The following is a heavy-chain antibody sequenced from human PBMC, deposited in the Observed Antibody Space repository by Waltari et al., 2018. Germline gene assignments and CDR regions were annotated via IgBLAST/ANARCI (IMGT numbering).Heavy chain of an antibody. V-gene: IGHV4-59*01. CDR2: IYYSGST. J-gene: IGHJ4*02. D-gene: IGHD3-10*01. CDR1: GGSISSYY. Sequence: QVQLQESGPGLVKPSETLSLTCTVSGGSISSYYWSWIRQPPGKGLEWIGYIYYSGSTSYNPSLMSRVTISVDTSKNQFSLKLSSVTAADTAVYYCARYYYGSGSYLDYWGQGTLVTVSA. CDR3: ARYYYGSGSYLDY.